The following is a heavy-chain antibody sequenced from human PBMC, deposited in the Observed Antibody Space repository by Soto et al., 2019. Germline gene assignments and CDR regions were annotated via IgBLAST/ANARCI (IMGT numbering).Heavy chain of an antibody. CDR1: GFTVSSNY. J-gene: IGHJ4*02. V-gene: IGHV3-23*01. Sequence: GGSLRLSCAASGFTVSSNYMSWVRQAPGKGLEWVSAISGSGGSTYYTDSVKGRFTISRDNSKNTLYLQMNSLRAEDTAVYYCAKDGDPLLASHFDYWGQGTLVTVSS. CDR2: ISGSGGST. D-gene: IGHD3-3*02. CDR3: AKDGDPLLASHFDY.